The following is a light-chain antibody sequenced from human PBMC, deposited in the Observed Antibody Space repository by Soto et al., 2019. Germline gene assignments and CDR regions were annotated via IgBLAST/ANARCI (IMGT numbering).Light chain of an antibody. CDR3: QNLDSAAFT. J-gene: IGKJ3*01. CDR2: AAS. V-gene: IGKV1-27*01. CDR1: QGIGNY. Sequence: IPMTQSPSSLSASVGDRVTITCRASQGIGNYLAWYQQRPGKVPKILIYAASTLQSGVPSRFSGTGSGTDFALTISSLLPEDVATYYCQNLDSAAFTFGPGTKVDIK.